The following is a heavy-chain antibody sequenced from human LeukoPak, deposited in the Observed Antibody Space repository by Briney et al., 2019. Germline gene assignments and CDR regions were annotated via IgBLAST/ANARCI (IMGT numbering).Heavy chain of an antibody. D-gene: IGHD4-17*01. Sequence: GGSLRLSCAASGFTVSSNYMSWGRQAPGKGLEWGSVIYSGGSTYYADSVKGRFTISRDNSKNTLYLQMNSLRAEDTAVYYCARDTRTTVIPYFDYWGQGTLVTVSS. CDR3: ARDTRTTVIPYFDY. CDR1: GFTVSSNY. V-gene: IGHV3-66*02. CDR2: IYSGGST. J-gene: IGHJ4*02.